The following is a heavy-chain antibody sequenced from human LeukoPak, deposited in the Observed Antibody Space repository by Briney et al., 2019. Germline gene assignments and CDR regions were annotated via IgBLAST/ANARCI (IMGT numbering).Heavy chain of an antibody. J-gene: IGHJ4*02. V-gene: IGHV3-7*01. CDR3: ARDPSSGWYVPIYFNC. CDR2: IKQDGSEK. CDR1: GFNFSIYW. Sequence: GGPLSLFRAASGFNFSIYWMSCVRQAPGKRLEWVANIKQDGSEKYYVDSVKGRFTISRDNAKNSLYLQMNSLRAEDTAVYYCARDPSSGWYVPIYFNCWGEGTLVTASS. D-gene: IGHD6-19*01.